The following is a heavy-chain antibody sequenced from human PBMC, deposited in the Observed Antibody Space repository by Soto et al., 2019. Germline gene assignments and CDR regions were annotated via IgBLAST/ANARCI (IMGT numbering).Heavy chain of an antibody. CDR3: AREGPPSLN. J-gene: IGHJ4*02. V-gene: IGHV1-18*01. Sequence: QVQLLQSVAEVKKPGASVQGCFKASGYPFTSYYSSWVRQAPGQGLEWMGWISGYNGNTNDEQKLQGRVTMTTDTSTSKDYMELRSLRSDDTAVYYCAREGPPSLNWSQGTLGTLSS. CDR1: GYPFTSYY. D-gene: IGHD2-2*01. CDR2: ISGYNGNT.